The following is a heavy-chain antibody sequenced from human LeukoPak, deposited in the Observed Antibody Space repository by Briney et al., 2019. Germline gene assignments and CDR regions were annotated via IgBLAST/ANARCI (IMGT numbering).Heavy chain of an antibody. V-gene: IGHV1-18*01. D-gene: IGHD4-17*01. Sequence: ASVKVSCKASGYTFTSYGISWVRQAPGQGLEWMGWISAYNGNTNYAQKLQGRVAMTTDTSTSTAYMELRSLRSDDTAVYYCAREAMTTVTSDYWGQGTLVTVSS. CDR2: ISAYNGNT. CDR1: GYTFTSYG. J-gene: IGHJ4*02. CDR3: AREAMTTVTSDY.